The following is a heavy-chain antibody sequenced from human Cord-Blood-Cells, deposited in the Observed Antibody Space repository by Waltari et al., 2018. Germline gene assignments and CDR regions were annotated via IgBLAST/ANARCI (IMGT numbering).Heavy chain of an antibody. Sequence: QVQLVQSGAEVKKPGSSVTVSCKASGGTFRRSPISRVRQGPGQGLEWMGRIIPILGIANYAQKLQGRVTITADKSTSTAYMELSSLRSEDTAVYYCARDLGDCSSTSCHRGAFDIWGQGTMVTVSS. J-gene: IGHJ3*02. V-gene: IGHV1-69*09. CDR2: IIPILGIA. CDR3: ARDLGDCSSTSCHRGAFDI. CDR1: GGTFRRSP. D-gene: IGHD2-2*02.